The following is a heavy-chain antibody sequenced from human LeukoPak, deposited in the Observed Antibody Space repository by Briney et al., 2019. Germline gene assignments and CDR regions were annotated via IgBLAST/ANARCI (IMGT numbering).Heavy chain of an antibody. V-gene: IGHV3-33*01. CDR2: IWSDGSNK. J-gene: IGHJ4*02. Sequence: GGSLRLSCAASGFRFSTYGMHWVRQAPGKGPEWVAVIWSDGSNKYYSDSLKGRFTISRDNSKNTLYLQMNSLGADDTAIYYCARDPVENSRSSDLYYFQYWGRGTLVTVSS. D-gene: IGHD6-6*01. CDR1: GFRFSTYG. CDR3: ARDPVENSRSSDLYYFQY.